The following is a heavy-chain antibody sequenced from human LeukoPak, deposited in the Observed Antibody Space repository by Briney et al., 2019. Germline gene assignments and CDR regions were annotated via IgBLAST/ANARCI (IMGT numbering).Heavy chain of an antibody. CDR2: IKQDGSEK. D-gene: IGHD3-10*01. Sequence: GGSLRLSCAASGLTFSTYWMTWVRQAPGKGLERVANIKQDGSEKNYVDSVKGRFTISRDNAKNSLYLQMNSLRVEDTAVYYCAGGIAMVRGGDVWGKGTTVTVSS. J-gene: IGHJ6*04. CDR1: GLTFSTYW. V-gene: IGHV3-7*01. CDR3: AGGIAMVRGGDV.